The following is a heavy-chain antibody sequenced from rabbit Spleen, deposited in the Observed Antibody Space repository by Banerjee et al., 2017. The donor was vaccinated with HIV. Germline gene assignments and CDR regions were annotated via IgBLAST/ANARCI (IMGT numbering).Heavy chain of an antibody. CDR2: ILTGGGNT. CDR3: ARSGGDIYDFKL. D-gene: IGHD2-1*01. CDR1: GFSFSSSYW. J-gene: IGHJ4*01. V-gene: IGHV1S40*01. Sequence: QSLEESGGGLVKPGASLTLTCKASGFSFSSSYWICWVRQAPGKGLEWIGCILTGGGNTYYANWAKGRFTISKTSSTTVTLQMTSLTVADTATYFCARSGGDIYDFKLWGPGTLVTVS.